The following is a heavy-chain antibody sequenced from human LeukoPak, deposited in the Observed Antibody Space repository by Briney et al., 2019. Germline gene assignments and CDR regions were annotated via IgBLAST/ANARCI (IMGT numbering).Heavy chain of an antibody. J-gene: IGHJ3*02. D-gene: IGHD3-22*01. CDR3: ARGLVYYYDSSGYYGFDI. CDR1: GFTFSNYA. Sequence: GGSLRLSCAASGFTFSNYAMSWVRQAPGKGLEWVAVISYDGSNKYYADSVKGRFIISRDNSKNTLYLQMNSLRAEDTAVYYCARGLVYYYDSSGYYGFDIWGQGTMVTVSS. CDR2: ISYDGSNK. V-gene: IGHV3-30-3*01.